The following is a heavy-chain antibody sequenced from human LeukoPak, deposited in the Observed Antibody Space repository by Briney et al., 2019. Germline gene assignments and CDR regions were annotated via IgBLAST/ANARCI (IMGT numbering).Heavy chain of an antibody. J-gene: IGHJ4*02. D-gene: IGHD1-7*01. Sequence: GGSLRLSCAASGFTFSIYGMHWVRQAPGKGRDWVAVIWYDGSNKYYADSVKGRFTISRDNSKNTLYLQMNSLRAEDTAVYYCARGITGTTGFDYWGQGTLVTVSS. CDR2: IWYDGSNK. CDR3: ARGITGTTGFDY. CDR1: GFTFSIYG. V-gene: IGHV3-33*01.